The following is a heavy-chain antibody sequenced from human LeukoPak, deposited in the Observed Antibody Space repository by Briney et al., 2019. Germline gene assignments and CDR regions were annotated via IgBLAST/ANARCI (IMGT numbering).Heavy chain of an antibody. CDR2: IYTSGST. CDR3: ARKRAYSSSWSCSFSGYFDY. Sequence: SETLSLTCTVSGGSISSYYWSWIRQPAGKGLEWIGRIYTSGSTNYNPSLKSRVTISVDTSKNQFSLKLSSVTAADTAVYYCARKRAYSSSWSCSFSGYFDYWGQGTLVTVSS. D-gene: IGHD6-13*01. V-gene: IGHV4-4*07. CDR1: GGSISSYY. J-gene: IGHJ4*02.